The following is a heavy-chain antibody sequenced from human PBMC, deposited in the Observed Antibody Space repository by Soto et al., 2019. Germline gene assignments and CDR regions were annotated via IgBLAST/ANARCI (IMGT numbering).Heavy chain of an antibody. CDR1: GGVLSNYA. J-gene: IGHJ5*02. CDR2: IVPVFGTP. Sequence: ASVKVSCKASGGVLSNYALTWMRQAPGQGLEWVGGIVPVFGTPNYAPKFQGRVTVTADESTRTGYMELTSLTSEDTAIYYCARGSHYISTGYYFDNWGQGTLVTSPQ. V-gene: IGHV1-69*13. D-gene: IGHD2-2*01. CDR3: ARGSHYISTGYYFDN.